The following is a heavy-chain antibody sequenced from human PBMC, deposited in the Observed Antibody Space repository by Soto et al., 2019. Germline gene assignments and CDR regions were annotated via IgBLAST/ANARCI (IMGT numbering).Heavy chain of an antibody. D-gene: IGHD3-10*01. Sequence: PSETLSLTCTVSGGSISSGGYYWSWIRQHPGKGLEWIGYIYYSGSTYYNPSLKSRVTISVDTSKNQFSLKLSSVTAADTAVYYCARGPGYYGFLSRYFDLWGRGTLVTVSS. CDR1: GGSISSGGYY. CDR2: IYYSGST. V-gene: IGHV4-31*03. CDR3: ARGPGYYGFLSRYFDL. J-gene: IGHJ2*01.